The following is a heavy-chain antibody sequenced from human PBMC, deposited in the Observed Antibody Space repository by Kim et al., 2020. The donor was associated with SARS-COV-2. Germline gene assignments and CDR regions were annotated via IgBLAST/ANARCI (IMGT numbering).Heavy chain of an antibody. CDR3: ARAGLDGHFYVGYFDY. J-gene: IGHJ4*02. V-gene: IGHV3-23*03. CDR1: AFTFKTYA. Sequence: LSLTCVASAFTFKTYAMSWVRQAPGKGLEWVSSIYSDSSGTFYADSVKGRFTIPRDNSKSTLYLQMNSLTADDTALYYCARAGLDGHFYVGYFDYWGRGTLVTVSS. CDR2: IYSDSSGT. D-gene: IGHD3-10*02.